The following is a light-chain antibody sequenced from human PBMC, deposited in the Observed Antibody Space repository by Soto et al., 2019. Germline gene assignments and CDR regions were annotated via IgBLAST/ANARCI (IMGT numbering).Light chain of an antibody. Sequence: ELVMTQSPDTLSVSPGERATLLCRASQSVSNNYLAWYQQKPGQAPRLLIYGASNRATGIPDRFSGSGSGTDFTLTISRLEPEDFAVYYCQQYGSSGTFGQGTKVDI. CDR3: QQYGSSGT. CDR2: GAS. J-gene: IGKJ1*01. V-gene: IGKV3-20*01. CDR1: QSVSNNY.